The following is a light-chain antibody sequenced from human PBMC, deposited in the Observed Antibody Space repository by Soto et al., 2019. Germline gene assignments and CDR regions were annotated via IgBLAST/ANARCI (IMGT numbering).Light chain of an antibody. CDR2: GAS. V-gene: IGKV3-20*01. J-gene: IGKJ2*01. CDR1: QSLTSTY. CDR3: QHYESSPPSYT. Sequence: EIVLTQSPGTLSLSPGERATLSCRASQSLTSTYLAWYQQRPGQAPRLLIYGASSRATGIPDRFSGSGSGTDFTLTIGRLEPEDFALYYCQHYESSPPSYTFGQGTKLEIK.